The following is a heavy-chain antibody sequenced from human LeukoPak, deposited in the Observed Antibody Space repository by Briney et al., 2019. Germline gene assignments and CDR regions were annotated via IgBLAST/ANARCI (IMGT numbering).Heavy chain of an antibody. V-gene: IGHV3-74*01. CDR2: INSDGSSK. J-gene: IGHJ5*02. Sequence: GGSLRLSCAASGFTFSSYWMDGVRQAPGKGLVWVSCINSDGSSKSKADSVKGRFTISRDNARNSLYLQMNTLRAEDTAVYSCARGADGVSSNSRGWFDPWGQGTLVTVSS. D-gene: IGHD2-15*01. CDR1: GFTFSSYW. CDR3: ARGADGVSSNSRGWFDP.